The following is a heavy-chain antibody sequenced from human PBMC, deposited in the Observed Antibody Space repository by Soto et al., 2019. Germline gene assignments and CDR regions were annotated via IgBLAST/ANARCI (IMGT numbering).Heavy chain of an antibody. D-gene: IGHD6-13*01. CDR2: ISSSSGTI. J-gene: IGHJ4*02. CDR1: GFTFSSYS. CDR3: AREKGYSSSLLYFDS. Sequence: GGSLRLSCAASGFTFSSYSMNWVRQAPGKGLEWVSYISSSSGTIYYADSVKGRFTISRDNAKNSLYLQMNSLRDEDTAVYYCAREKGYSSSLLYFDSWGQGTLVTVSS. V-gene: IGHV3-48*02.